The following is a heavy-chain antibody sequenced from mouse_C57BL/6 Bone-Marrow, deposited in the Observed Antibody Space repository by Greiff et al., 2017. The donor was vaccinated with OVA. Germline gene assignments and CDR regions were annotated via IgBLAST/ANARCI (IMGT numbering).Heavy chain of an antibody. CDR1: GYTFTDYY. CDR3: ARARHYYGSRGFAY. J-gene: IGHJ3*01. V-gene: IGHV1-19*01. CDR2: INPYNGGT. Sequence: EVQLQQSGPVLVKPGASVKMSCKASGYTFTDYYMNWVKQSHGKSLEWIGVINPYNGGTSYNQKFKGKATLTVDKSSSTAYMELNSLTSEDSAVYYCARARHYYGSRGFAYWGQGTLVTVSA. D-gene: IGHD1-1*01.